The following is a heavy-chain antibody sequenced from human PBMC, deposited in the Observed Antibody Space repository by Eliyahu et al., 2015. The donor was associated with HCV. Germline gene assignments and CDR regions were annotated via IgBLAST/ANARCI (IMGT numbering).Heavy chain of an antibody. V-gene: IGHV4-34*01. CDR1: GGSFSGYY. J-gene: IGHJ5*02. Sequence: QVQLQQWGAGLLKPSETLSLTCAVYGGSFSGYYWSWIRQPPGKGLEWIGEINHSGSTNYNPSLKSRVTISVDTSKNQFSLKLSSVTAADTAVYYCARGTADMITFGGVIVKARTGNWFDPWGQGTLVTVSS. D-gene: IGHD3-16*02. CDR3: ARGTADMITFGGVIVKARTGNWFDP. CDR2: INHSGST.